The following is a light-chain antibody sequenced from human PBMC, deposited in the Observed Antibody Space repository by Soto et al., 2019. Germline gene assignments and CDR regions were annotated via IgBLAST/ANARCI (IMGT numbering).Light chain of an antibody. Sequence: DIVMTQSPLSLPVTPGEPATLPCRASQSVGSNIAWYQQRPGQAPRLLIYAASTRAAGVPIRFSGSGSGTEFTLTITSLQSDDFAVYYCQQYNQWSPITFGQGTRLEIK. CDR1: QSVGSN. J-gene: IGKJ5*01. V-gene: IGKV3-15*01. CDR3: QQYNQWSPIT. CDR2: AAS.